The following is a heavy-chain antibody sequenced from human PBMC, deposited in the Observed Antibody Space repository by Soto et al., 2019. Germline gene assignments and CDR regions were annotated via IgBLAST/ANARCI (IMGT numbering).Heavy chain of an antibody. J-gene: IGHJ4*02. V-gene: IGHV1-2*04. CDR2: INPNSGGT. D-gene: IGHD3-10*01. CDR3: ARDQFFTQNPQLD. Sequence: GASVKVSCKASGYTFTGYYMHWVRQAPGQGLEWMGWINPNSGGTNYAQKFQGWVTMTRDTSISTAYMELSRLRSDDTAVYYCARDQFFTQNPQLDWGQGTLVTVSS. CDR1: GYTFTGYY.